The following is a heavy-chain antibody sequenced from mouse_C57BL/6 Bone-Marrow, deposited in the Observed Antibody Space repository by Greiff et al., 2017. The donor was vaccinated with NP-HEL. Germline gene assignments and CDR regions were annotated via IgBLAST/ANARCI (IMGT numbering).Heavy chain of an antibody. J-gene: IGHJ2*01. V-gene: IGHV1-53*01. CDR1: GYTFTSYW. Sequence: VQLQQPGTELVKPGASVKLSCKASGYTFTSYWMHWVKQRPGQGLEWIGNINPSNGGTNYNEKFKGKATLTVDTSSSTAYMQLSSLTSEDSAVYYCARRGIDGYYYYFGGWGKGTTLTVAS. CDR2: INPSNGGT. CDR3: ARRGIDGYYYYFGG. D-gene: IGHD2-3*01.